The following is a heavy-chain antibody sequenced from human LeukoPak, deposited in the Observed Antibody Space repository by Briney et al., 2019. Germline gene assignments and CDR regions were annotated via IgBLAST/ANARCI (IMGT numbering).Heavy chain of an antibody. D-gene: IGHD2-2*01. Sequence: GGSLRLSCAASGFTFSSYGMHWVRQAPGKGLEWVAVIWYEGSNKYYADSVKGRFTISRDNSKNTLYLQMNSLRAEDTAVYYCAKDPGIVVVPAAMLDYWGQGTLVTVSS. CDR3: AKDPGIVVVPAAMLDY. CDR2: IWYEGSNK. J-gene: IGHJ4*02. CDR1: GFTFSSYG. V-gene: IGHV3-33*06.